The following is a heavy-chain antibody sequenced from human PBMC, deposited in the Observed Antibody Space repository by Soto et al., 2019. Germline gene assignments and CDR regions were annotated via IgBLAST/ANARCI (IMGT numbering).Heavy chain of an antibody. V-gene: IGHV4-59*12. CDR1: GGSINDFY. CDR3: ASRGGVAARTFDY. D-gene: IGHD6-6*01. J-gene: IGHJ4*02. Sequence: PSETLSLTCTVSGGSINDFYWSWIRQPPGKGLEWIGYIYYSGSTDYNPSLKSRVTISVDPSKTQFSLNLRSVNTADTAVYYCASRGGVAARTFDYWGQGTLVTVSS. CDR2: IYYSGST.